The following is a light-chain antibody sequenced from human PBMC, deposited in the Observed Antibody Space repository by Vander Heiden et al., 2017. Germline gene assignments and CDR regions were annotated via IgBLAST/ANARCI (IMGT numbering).Light chain of an antibody. V-gene: IGKV4-1*01. J-gene: IGKJ1*01. CDR1: QSVLYSSNNKNY. CDR3: QQYYTTPWT. CDR2: WAS. Sequence: IVLTHYPASLAVSLGERATINCESSQSVLYSSNNKNYLAWYQQKPGQPPKLLIHWASTRESGVPDRFSGSGSGTDFTLTISSLQAEDVAVYYCQQYYTTPWTFGRGTKVEIK.